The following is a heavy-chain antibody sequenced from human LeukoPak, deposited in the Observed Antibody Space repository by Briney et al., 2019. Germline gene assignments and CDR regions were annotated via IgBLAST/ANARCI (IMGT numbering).Heavy chain of an antibody. CDR2: ISGSGDNT. V-gene: IGHV3-23*01. CDR1: GFTFSSYG. D-gene: IGHD3/OR15-3a*01. Sequence: PGGSLRLSCAASGFTFSSYGMNWVRQAPGKGLEWVSSISGSGDNTYYADSVKGRFTISRDNSKSTLYVQMNSLRAEDTAVYYFAKDWTGTKPFDLWGRGTLVTVSS. J-gene: IGHJ2*01. CDR3: AKDWTGTKPFDL.